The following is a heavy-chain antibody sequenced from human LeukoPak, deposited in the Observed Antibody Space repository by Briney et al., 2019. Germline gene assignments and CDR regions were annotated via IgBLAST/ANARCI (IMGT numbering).Heavy chain of an antibody. CDR2: ISWNSGSI. J-gene: IGHJ5*02. V-gene: IGHV3-9*01. Sequence: PGRSLRLSCAASGFTLDDYAMHWVRQAPGKGLEWVSGISWNSGSIGYADSVKGRFTISRDNAKNSLYLQMNSLRAEDTALYYCAKAQGYSYAYNWFDPWGQGTLVTVSS. CDR1: GFTLDDYA. D-gene: IGHD5-18*01. CDR3: AKAQGYSYAYNWFDP.